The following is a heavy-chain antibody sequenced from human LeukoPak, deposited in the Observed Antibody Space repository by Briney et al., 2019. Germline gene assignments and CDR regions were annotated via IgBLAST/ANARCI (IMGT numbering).Heavy chain of an antibody. D-gene: IGHD3-22*01. V-gene: IGHV3-30*18. CDR2: ISYDGSNK. CDR1: GFTFSSYG. J-gene: IGHJ4*02. Sequence: GGSRRLSCAASGFTFSSYGMHWVRQAPGKGLEWVAVISYDGSNKYYADSVKGRFTISRDNSKNTLYLQMNSLRAEDTAVYYCAKVFRGTYYYDSSGYFDYWGQGTLVTVSS. CDR3: AKVFRGTYYYDSSGYFDY.